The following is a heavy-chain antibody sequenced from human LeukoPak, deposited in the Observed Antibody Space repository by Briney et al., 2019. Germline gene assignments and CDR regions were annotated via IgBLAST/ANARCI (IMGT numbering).Heavy chain of an antibody. CDR1: GFSFSSYW. CDR2: INQDGSEK. CDR3: ARGRGLDY. V-gene: IGHV3-7*04. J-gene: IGHJ4*02. D-gene: IGHD3-10*01. Sequence: PGVAVRLSCAASGFSFSSYWMSWVRQPPGKGLEWVANINQDGSEKLYVDSVKGRFTISSDNAENSVYLQMNSLRAEDTAVYYCARGRGLDYWGQGTLVTVSS.